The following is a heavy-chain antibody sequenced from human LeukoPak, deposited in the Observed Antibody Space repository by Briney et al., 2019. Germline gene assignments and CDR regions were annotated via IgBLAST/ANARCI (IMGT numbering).Heavy chain of an antibody. CDR3: VRGSNVLRFLEWLSNSDY. CDR1: GYTFTSYG. J-gene: IGHJ4*02. CDR2: ISAYNGNT. Sequence: GASVKVSCKASGYTFTSYGISWVRQAPGQGLEWMGWISAYNGNTNYAQKLQGRVTMTTDTSTSTTYMELRSLRSDDTAVYYCVRGSNVLRFLEWLSNSDYWGQGTLVTVSS. V-gene: IGHV1-18*01. D-gene: IGHD3-3*01.